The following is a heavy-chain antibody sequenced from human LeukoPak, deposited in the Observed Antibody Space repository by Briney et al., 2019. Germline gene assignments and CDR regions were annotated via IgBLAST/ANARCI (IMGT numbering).Heavy chain of an antibody. J-gene: IGHJ4*02. CDR1: GFXFSSYA. CDR3: ARASSGWYGY. CDR2: ISSNGGST. D-gene: IGHD6-19*01. Sequence: GGSLRLSCVVSGFXFSSYAMHWVRQAPGKGLEYVSAISSNGGSTYYANSVKGRFTISRDNSKNTLYLQMGSLRVEDMAVYYCARASSGWYGYWGQGTLVTVSS. V-gene: IGHV3-64*01.